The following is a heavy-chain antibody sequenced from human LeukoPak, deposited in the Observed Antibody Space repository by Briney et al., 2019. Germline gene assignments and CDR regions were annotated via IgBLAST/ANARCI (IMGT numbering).Heavy chain of an antibody. CDR1: GYKFTSYW. CDR2: IYPDDSDT. Sequence: GESLKISCKGSGYKFTSYWIAWVRQMPGKGLEWMGIIYPDDSDTRYSPSFQGQVTISADKSISTAYLQWGSLKASDTAMYDCARRGRDSTNQKIFDYWGQGTLVTVSS. D-gene: IGHD3-16*01. CDR3: ARRGRDSTNQKIFDY. V-gene: IGHV5-51*01. J-gene: IGHJ4*02.